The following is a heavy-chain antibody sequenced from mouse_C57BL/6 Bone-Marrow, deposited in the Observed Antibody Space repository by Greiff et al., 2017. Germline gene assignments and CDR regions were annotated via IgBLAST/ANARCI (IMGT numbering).Heavy chain of an antibody. V-gene: IGHV1-15*01. CDR2: IDPETGGT. J-gene: IGHJ2*01. CDR1: GYTFTDYE. CDR3: TVTTVVADY. Sequence: QVHVKQSGAELVRPGASVTLSCKASGYTFTDYEMHWVQQTPVHGLEWIGAIDPETGGTAYNQKFKGKAILTADKYSSTAYMELRSLTSEASAVYYCTVTTVVADYWGQGTTLTVSS. D-gene: IGHD1-1*01.